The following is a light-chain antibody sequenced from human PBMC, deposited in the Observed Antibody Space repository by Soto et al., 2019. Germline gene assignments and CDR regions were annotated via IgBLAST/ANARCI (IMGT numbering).Light chain of an antibody. CDR1: QNISSY. CDR3: QQYNNWPLT. V-gene: IGKV3-15*01. J-gene: IGKJ1*01. CDR2: GAS. Sequence: IVLTQSPATLSLSPGIRATLSCRASQNISSYLIWYQQKPGQAPRLLIYGASTRATGIPARFSGSGSGTEFTLTISSLQSEDSVVYYCQQYNNWPLTFGQGTKVDIK.